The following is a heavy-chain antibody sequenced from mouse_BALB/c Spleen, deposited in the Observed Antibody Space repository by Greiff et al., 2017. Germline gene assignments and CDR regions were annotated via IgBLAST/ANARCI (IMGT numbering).Heavy chain of an antibody. CDR2: INSNGGST. Sequence: EVQGVESGGGLVQPGGSLKLSCAASGFTFSSYGMSWVRQTPDKRLELVATINSNGGSTYYPDSVKGRFTISRDNAKNTLYLQMSSLKSEDTAMYYCARNLHGYYGAMDYWGQGTSVTVSS. CDR3: ARNLHGYYGAMDY. D-gene: IGHD2-3*01. CDR1: GFTFSSYG. V-gene: IGHV5-6-3*01. J-gene: IGHJ4*01.